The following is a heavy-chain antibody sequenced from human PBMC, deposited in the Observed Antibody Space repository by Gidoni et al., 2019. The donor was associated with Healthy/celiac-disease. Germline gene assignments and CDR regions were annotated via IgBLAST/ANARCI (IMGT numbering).Heavy chain of an antibody. CDR1: GWPISSSNW. CDR3: ASGGWEWLGLYFDY. CDR2: IYHSGST. D-gene: IGHD5-12*01. J-gene: IGHJ4*02. Sequence: QVQLQESGPGLAKPSGTLSITAPASGWPISSSNWWSWVRQPPGKGLEWIGEIYHSGSTNYNPSLKSRVTISVDKSKNQFSLKRSSVTAADTAVYYCASGGWEWLGLYFDYWGQGTLVTVSS. V-gene: IGHV4-4*02.